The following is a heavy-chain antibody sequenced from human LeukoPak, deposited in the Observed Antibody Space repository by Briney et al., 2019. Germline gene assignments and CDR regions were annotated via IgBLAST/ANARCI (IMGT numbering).Heavy chain of an antibody. CDR2: ISYDGSNK. Sequence: GGSLRLSCAASGFTFSSYAMHWVRQAPGKGLEWVAVISYDGSNKYYADSVKGRFTISRDNSKNTLYLQMNSLTTDDTALYYCARDRGGSYFHWFDPWGQGTLVTVSS. J-gene: IGHJ5*02. V-gene: IGHV3-30-3*01. CDR1: GFTFSSYA. CDR3: ARDRGGSYFHWFDP. D-gene: IGHD1-26*01.